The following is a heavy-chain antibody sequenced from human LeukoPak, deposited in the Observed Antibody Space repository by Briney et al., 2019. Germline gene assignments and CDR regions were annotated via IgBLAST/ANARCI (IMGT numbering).Heavy chain of an antibody. D-gene: IGHD3-3*01. Sequence: PSETLSLTCAAYGGSFSGYYWSWIRQPPGKGLEWIGEINHSGSTNYNPSLKSRVTISVDTSKNQFSLKLSSVTAADTAVYYCARDGGLTIFGEEWWFDPWGQGTLVTVSS. CDR2: INHSGST. J-gene: IGHJ5*02. CDR3: ARDGGLTIFGEEWWFDP. V-gene: IGHV4-34*01. CDR1: GGSFSGYY.